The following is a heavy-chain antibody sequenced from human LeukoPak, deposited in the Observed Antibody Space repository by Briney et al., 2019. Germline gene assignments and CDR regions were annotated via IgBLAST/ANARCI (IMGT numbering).Heavy chain of an antibody. J-gene: IGHJ5*02. D-gene: IGHD6-13*01. Sequence: SGGSLRLSCAASGFTFDDYGMSWVRQAPGKGLEWVSGINWNGGSTGYADSVKGRFTISRDNAKNSLYLQMNSLRAEDTALYYCARDGYSSNGNWFDPWGQGTLVTVSS. CDR1: GFTFDDYG. CDR2: INWNGGST. V-gene: IGHV3-20*04. CDR3: ARDGYSSNGNWFDP.